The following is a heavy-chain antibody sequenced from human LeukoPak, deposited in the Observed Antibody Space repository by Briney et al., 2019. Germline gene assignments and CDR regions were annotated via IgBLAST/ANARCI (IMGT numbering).Heavy chain of an antibody. Sequence: PGGSLRLSCAASGFTFSSYAMSWVRQAPGKGLEWVSAISGSGGSTYYAGSVKGRFTISRDNSKNTLYLQMNSLRAEDTAVYYCAKRRGVVVVAASSDYWGQGTLVTVSS. V-gene: IGHV3-23*01. CDR3: AKRRGVVVVAASSDY. CDR1: GFTFSSYA. D-gene: IGHD2-15*01. J-gene: IGHJ4*02. CDR2: ISGSGGST.